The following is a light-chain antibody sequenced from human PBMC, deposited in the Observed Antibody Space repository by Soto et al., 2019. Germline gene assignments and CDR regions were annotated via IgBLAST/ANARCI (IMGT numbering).Light chain of an antibody. CDR3: QQYNSYSPT. CDR2: DAS. V-gene: IGKV1-5*01. Sequence: DIQMTQSPSTLSASVRDRVTITCRASQSINNWLAWYQQKPGKAPKLLIYDASSLESGVPSRFSGSGFGTEFTLPFSSLQPDDFATYYCQQYNSYSPTFGQGTKVDIK. CDR1: QSINNW. J-gene: IGKJ1*01.